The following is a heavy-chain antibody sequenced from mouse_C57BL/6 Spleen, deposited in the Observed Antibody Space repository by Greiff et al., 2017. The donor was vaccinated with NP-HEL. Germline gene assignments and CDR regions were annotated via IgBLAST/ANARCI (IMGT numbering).Heavy chain of an antibody. Sequence: EVQLQESGTVLARPGASVKMSCKTSGYTFTSYWMHWVKQRPGQGLEWIGAIYPGNSDTSYNQKFKGKAKLTAVTSASTAYMELSSLTNEDSAVYYCTREITTVVAPFAYWGQGTLVTVSA. D-gene: IGHD1-1*01. V-gene: IGHV1-5*01. CDR3: TREITTVVAPFAY. CDR1: GYTFTSYW. CDR2: IYPGNSDT. J-gene: IGHJ3*01.